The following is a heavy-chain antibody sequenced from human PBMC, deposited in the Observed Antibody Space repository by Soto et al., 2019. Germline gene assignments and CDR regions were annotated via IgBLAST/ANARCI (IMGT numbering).Heavy chain of an antibody. CDR2: IIPIFGTA. V-gene: IGHV1-69*13. CDR3: ARGRFVVVTEPYYFDY. J-gene: IGHJ4*02. Sequence: SVKVSCKASGGTFSSYAISWVRQAPGQGLEWMGGIIPIFGTANYAQKFQGRVTITADESTSTAYMELSSLRSEDTAVYYCARGRFVVVTEPYYFDYWGQGTLVTVSS. D-gene: IGHD2-21*02. CDR1: GGTFSSYA.